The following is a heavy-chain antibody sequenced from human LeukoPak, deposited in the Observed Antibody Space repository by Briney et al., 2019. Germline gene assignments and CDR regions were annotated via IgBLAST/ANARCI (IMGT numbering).Heavy chain of an antibody. D-gene: IGHD5-24*01. CDR3: TRDQMNY. Sequence: GGSLRLSCTASEFTVSRNYMLWARQAPGKGLEWVSLIFSNGDTHYADSVKGRFTISRDTSKNTVSLQMNSLRVEDTAMYYCTRDQMNYWGQGTLVTVSS. J-gene: IGHJ4*02. CDR2: IFSNGDT. CDR1: EFTVSRNY. V-gene: IGHV3-53*01.